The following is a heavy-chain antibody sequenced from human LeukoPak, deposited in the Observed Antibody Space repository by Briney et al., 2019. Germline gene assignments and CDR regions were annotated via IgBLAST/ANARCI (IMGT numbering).Heavy chain of an antibody. V-gene: IGHV3-21*01. Sequence: GGSLRLSCAGSRFSFSTYSMNWVRQAPGKGLEWVSSIGGSSRSIYYAESVKGRFTISRDNAKNSLYLQMNSLRAEDTALYYCAREDTGEVFDYWGQGTLVTVAS. CDR2: IGGSSRSI. CDR1: RFSFSTYS. D-gene: IGHD7-27*01. J-gene: IGHJ4*02. CDR3: AREDTGEVFDY.